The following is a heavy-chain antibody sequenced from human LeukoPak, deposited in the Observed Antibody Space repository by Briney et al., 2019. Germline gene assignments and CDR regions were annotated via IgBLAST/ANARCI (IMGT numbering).Heavy chain of an antibody. V-gene: IGHV4-39*01. Sequence: SETLSLTCTVSGGSISSSSYYWGWIRQPPGKGLEWIGSIYYSGSTYYNPSLKSRVTISVDTSKNQFSLKLSSVTAADTAVYYCARLWYYDFWSGYPPIDYRVQGTLVTVSS. CDR3: ARLWYYDFWSGYPPIDY. D-gene: IGHD3-3*01. CDR1: GGSISSSSYY. CDR2: IYYSGST. J-gene: IGHJ4*02.